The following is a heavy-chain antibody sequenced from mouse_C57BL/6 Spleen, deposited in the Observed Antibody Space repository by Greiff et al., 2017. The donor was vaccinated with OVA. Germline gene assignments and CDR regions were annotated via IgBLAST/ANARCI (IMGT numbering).Heavy chain of an antibody. J-gene: IGHJ1*03. Sequence: EVKLQESGGGLVKPGGSLKLSCAASGFTFSDYGMHWVRQAPEKGLEWVAYISSGSSTIYYADTVKGRFTISRDNAKNTLFLQMTSLRSEDTAMYYCARGVPYYSNYVYFDVWGTGTTVTVSS. CDR1: GFTFSDYG. CDR3: ARGVPYYSNYVYFDV. D-gene: IGHD2-5*01. CDR2: ISSGSSTI. V-gene: IGHV5-17*01.